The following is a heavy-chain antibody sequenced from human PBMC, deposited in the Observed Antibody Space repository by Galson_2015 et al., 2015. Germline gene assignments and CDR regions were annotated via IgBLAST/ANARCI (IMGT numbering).Heavy chain of an antibody. V-gene: IGHV3-23*01. D-gene: IGHD3-22*01. CDR2: LSHTGSSI. CDR1: GFTFSSSA. CDR3: AKDRRTVVISAIDY. J-gene: IGHJ4*02. Sequence: SLRLSCAASGFTFSSSAMNWVRQAPGKGLEWVSALSHTGSSIYYADSVKGRFTISRDNSKNTLYLHLNSLRAGDTAVYYCAKDRRTVVISAIDYWGQGTQVTVSS.